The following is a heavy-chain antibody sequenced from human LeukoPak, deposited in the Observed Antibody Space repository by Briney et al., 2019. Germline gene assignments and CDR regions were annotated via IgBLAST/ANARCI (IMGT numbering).Heavy chain of an antibody. CDR1: GFTFSRHW. V-gene: IGHV3-7*03. CDR3: ARGGGLDV. Sequence: GGSLRLSCAASGFTFSRHWMTWVRQAPGKGLEWVASINHNGNVNYYVDSVKGRFTISRDNAKNSLYLQMSNLRAEDTAVYFCARGGGLDVWGQGATVTVSS. J-gene: IGHJ6*02. CDR2: INHNGNVN. D-gene: IGHD3-16*01.